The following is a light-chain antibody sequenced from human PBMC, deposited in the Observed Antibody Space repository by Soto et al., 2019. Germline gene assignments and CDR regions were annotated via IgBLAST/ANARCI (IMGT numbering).Light chain of an antibody. CDR1: QSISTW. CDR2: DAS. V-gene: IGKV1-5*01. J-gene: IGKJ2*01. Sequence: DIQMTQSPSTLPASVGDRVTITSRASQSISTWLAWYQQKPGKAPKILIYDASNLGSGVPSRFSGTGYGTEFTLTISSLQPDDFATYNRQKYISHLYTFGQGTKLEI. CDR3: QKYISHLYT.